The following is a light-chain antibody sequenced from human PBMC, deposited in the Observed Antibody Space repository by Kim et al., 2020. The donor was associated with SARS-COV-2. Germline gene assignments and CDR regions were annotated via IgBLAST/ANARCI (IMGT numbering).Light chain of an antibody. V-gene: IGKV1-5*03. J-gene: IGKJ2*01. CDR3: QQYKSHRYT. Sequence: DIQMTQSPSTLSASVGDRVTITCRASQSISSWLSWYQQTPGKAPKLLIYKASILETGVPSSFSGDGSGTDFTLTISSLQPDDFATYYCQQYKSHRYTFGHGTKLEI. CDR1: QSISSW. CDR2: KAS.